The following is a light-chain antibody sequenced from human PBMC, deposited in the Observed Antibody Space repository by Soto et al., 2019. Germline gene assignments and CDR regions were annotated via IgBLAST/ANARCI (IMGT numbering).Light chain of an antibody. J-gene: IGKJ5*01. V-gene: IGKV1-33*01. Sequence: DIQMTQPPSSLSASVGDRVTITCHASHDIRKYLNWYQQKPGKAPRLLIYDASNMEKGVPSRFTGSGSGTDFILTISSLQPEDIATYYCQQYENFPITFGQGTRLEI. CDR1: HDIRKY. CDR2: DAS. CDR3: QQYENFPIT.